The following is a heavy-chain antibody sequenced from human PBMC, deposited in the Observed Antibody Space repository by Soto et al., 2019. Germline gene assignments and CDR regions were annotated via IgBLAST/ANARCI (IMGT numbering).Heavy chain of an antibody. CDR3: ECWAYIVPVAPGDCDR. V-gene: IGHV3-74*01. CDR2: ISPDGSDV. J-gene: IGHJ5*02. Sequence: PGGSLRLSCAASGFPFTNYWMNWVRQTPGKGLMWVSRISPDGSDVGYADSVEGRFTVSRDNAKNTLYLQMHSLRAEDTAMYYYECWAYIVPVAPGDCDRWCEGTLVSVPA. D-gene: IGHD2-21*01. CDR1: GFPFTNYW.